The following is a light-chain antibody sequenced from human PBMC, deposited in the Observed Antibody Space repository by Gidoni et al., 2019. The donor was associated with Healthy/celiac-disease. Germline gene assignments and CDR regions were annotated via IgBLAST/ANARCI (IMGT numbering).Light chain of an antibody. CDR1: SSNIGAGYD. Sequence: QSVLTQPPSVSGAPWQSVTISCTGSSSNIGAGYDVHWSQQLPGTAPKLLIYGNSNRPSGVPDRFSGSKSGTSASLAITGLQAEDEADYYCQSYDSSLSGSVVFGGGTKLTVL. CDR2: GNS. J-gene: IGLJ2*01. V-gene: IGLV1-40*01. CDR3: QSYDSSLSGSVV.